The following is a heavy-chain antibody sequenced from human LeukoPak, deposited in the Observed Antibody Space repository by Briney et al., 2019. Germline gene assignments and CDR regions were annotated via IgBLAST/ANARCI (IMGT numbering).Heavy chain of an antibody. CDR1: GFTSSSYA. CDR3: ARVSRVKAVAGTDYFDY. V-gene: IGHV3-30-3*01. J-gene: IGHJ4*02. D-gene: IGHD6-19*01. CDR2: ISYDGSNR. Sequence: GRSLRLSCAASGFTSSSYAMHWVRQAPGKGLYWVALISYDGSNRYYADSVKGRFTISRDNSKNTLYLQMSSLRAEDTAVYYCARVSRVKAVAGTDYFDYWGQGTLATVSS.